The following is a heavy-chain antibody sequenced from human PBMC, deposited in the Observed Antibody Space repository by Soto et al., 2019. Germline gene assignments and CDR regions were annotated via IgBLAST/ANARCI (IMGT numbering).Heavy chain of an antibody. CDR1: GYSISSGYY. J-gene: IGHJ4*02. Sequence: ETLSLTCAVSGYSISSGYYWGWIPQPPGKGLEWIGSIYHSGSTYYNPSLKSRVTISVDTSKNQFSLKLSSVTAADTAVYYCARVGTIFGVVTAKVFDYWGQGTLVTVSS. CDR2: IYHSGST. D-gene: IGHD3-3*01. CDR3: ARVGTIFGVVTAKVFDY. V-gene: IGHV4-38-2*01.